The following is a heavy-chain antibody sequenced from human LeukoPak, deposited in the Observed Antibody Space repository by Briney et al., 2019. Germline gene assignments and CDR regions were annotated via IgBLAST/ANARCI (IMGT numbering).Heavy chain of an antibody. D-gene: IGHD3-10*01. Sequence: PGVSLRLSCAASGFTFSNYGMHWVRQAPGKGLEWVAVIWYDGSNKYYADSVKGRFTISRDNSKNTLYLQMNSLRAEDTAVYYCAGNYGPYYFDYWGQGTLVTVSS. J-gene: IGHJ4*02. V-gene: IGHV3-33*01. CDR3: AGNYGPYYFDY. CDR2: IWYDGSNK. CDR1: GFTFSNYG.